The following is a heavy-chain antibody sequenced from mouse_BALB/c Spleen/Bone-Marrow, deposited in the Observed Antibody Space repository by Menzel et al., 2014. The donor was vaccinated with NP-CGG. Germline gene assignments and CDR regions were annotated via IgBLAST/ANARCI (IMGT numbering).Heavy chain of an antibody. CDR1: GFTFSSFG. CDR2: ISSGSSTI. D-gene: IGHD1-1*01. Sequence: EVKLMESGGGLVQPGGSRKLSCAASGFTFSSFGMHWVRQAPEKGLEWVAYISSGSSTIYYGDTVMGRFTISRDNPKNTLFLQMTSLRSEDTATYYCVRSGSSSGYFDYWGQGTTLTVSP. CDR3: VRSGSSSGYFDY. V-gene: IGHV5-17*02. J-gene: IGHJ2*01.